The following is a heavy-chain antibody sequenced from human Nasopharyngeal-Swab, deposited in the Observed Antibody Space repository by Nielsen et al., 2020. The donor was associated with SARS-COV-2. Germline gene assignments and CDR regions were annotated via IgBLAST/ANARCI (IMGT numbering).Heavy chain of an antibody. CDR2: ISSSSSYI. CDR3: ARSVYDIYYYYYYYMDV. J-gene: IGHJ6*03. V-gene: IGHV3-21*01. Sequence: GESLKISCAASGFTFSSYSMNWVRQAPGKGLEWVSSISSSSSYIYYADSVKGRFTISRDNAKNSLYLQMNSLRAEDTAVYYCARSVYDIYYYYYYYMDVWGKGTTVTVSS. CDR1: GFTFSSYS. D-gene: IGHD5/OR15-5a*01.